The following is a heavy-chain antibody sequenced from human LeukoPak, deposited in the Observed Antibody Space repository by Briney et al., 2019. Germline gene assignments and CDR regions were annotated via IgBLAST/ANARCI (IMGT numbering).Heavy chain of an antibody. D-gene: IGHD7-27*01. J-gene: IGHJ4*02. CDR1: GGSISSNY. CDR3: ARRGNWGFFDY. Sequence: SETLSLTRTVPGGSISSNYRSSVRQPPGKGRGWIGTINTSRNTNYNPSLKSRVSISLDKSRKKFYLKLTSLSAADTAVYYCARRGNWGFFDYWGQGILVSVSS. V-gene: IGHV4-4*09. CDR2: INTSRNT.